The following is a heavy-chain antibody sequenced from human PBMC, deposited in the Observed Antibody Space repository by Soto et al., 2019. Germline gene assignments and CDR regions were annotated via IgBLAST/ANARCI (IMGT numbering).Heavy chain of an antibody. CDR1: GFTFSSYA. V-gene: IGHV3-30-3*01. Sequence: PGGSLRLSCAASGFTFSSYAMHWVRQAPGKGLEWVAVISYDGSNKYYADSVKGRFTISRDNSKNTLYLQMNSLRAEDTAVYYCARDSFVGYSYGYVRRSGMDVWGQGTTVTVSS. CDR2: ISYDGSNK. J-gene: IGHJ6*02. CDR3: ARDSFVGYSYGYVRRSGMDV. D-gene: IGHD5-18*01.